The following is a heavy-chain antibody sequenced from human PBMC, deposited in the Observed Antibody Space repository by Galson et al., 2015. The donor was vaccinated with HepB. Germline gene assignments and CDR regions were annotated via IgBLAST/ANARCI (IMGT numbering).Heavy chain of an antibody. CDR1: GYIFSGYY. Sequence: SVKVSCKASGYIFSGYYIHWVRQAPGQGLEWMGRINPNNGGTIYIEKFQGRVTMTGDMSINTAYMELHRLTSDDTAVYYCARELYDFWSASDYWGQGTQVTVSS. D-gene: IGHD3-3*01. V-gene: IGHV1-2*06. J-gene: IGHJ4*02. CDR3: ARELYDFWSASDY. CDR2: INPNNGGT.